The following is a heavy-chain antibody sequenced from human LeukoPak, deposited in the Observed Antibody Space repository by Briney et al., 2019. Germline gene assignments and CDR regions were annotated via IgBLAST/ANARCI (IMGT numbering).Heavy chain of an antibody. V-gene: IGHV1-69*06. CDR3: ARGSAYCGGDCYSDYYYYMDV. D-gene: IGHD2-21*02. J-gene: IGHJ6*03. Sequence: ASVKVSCKASGGTFSSYAISWVRQAPGQGLEWMGGIIPIFGTANYAQKFQGRVTITADKSTSTAYMELSSLRSEDTAVYYCARGSAYCGGDCYSDYYYYMDVWGKGTTVTISS. CDR1: GGTFSSYA. CDR2: IIPIFGTA.